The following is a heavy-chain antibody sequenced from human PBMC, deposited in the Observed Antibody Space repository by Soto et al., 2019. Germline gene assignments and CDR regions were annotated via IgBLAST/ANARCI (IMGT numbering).Heavy chain of an antibody. CDR3: ATNNGFYSVTWFDL. CDR2: IYNTGST. Sequence: PSETLSLTCTVFNGSIGNYYWSWIRQPAGKGLEWIGQIYNTGSTTFNPSLKNRVTMSVDTSNNKFSLTMTSVTAADTALYYCATNNGFYSVTWFDLWGQGTLVTVSS. CDR1: NGSIGNYY. D-gene: IGHD2-8*01. V-gene: IGHV4-4*07. J-gene: IGHJ5*02.